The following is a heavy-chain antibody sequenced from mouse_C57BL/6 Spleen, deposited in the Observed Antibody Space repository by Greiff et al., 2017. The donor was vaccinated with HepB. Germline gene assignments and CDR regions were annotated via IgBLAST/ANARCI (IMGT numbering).Heavy chain of an antibody. CDR2: ISSGSSTI. J-gene: IGHJ4*01. V-gene: IGHV5-17*01. D-gene: IGHD2-3*01. Sequence: EVNVVESGGGLVKPGGSLKLSCAASGFTFSDYGMHWVRQAPEKGLEWVAYISSGSSTIYYADTVKGRFTISRDNAKNTLFLQMTSLRSEDTAMYYCARTYDGYYGGYAMDYWGQGTSVTVSS. CDR1: GFTFSDYG. CDR3: ARTYDGYYGGYAMDY.